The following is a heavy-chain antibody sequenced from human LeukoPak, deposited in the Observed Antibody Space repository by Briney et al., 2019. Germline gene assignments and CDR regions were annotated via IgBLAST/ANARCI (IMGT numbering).Heavy chain of an antibody. Sequence: ASVKVSCKASGGTFSSNAITWVRQARGQGLEWMGRIIPMSATTNYAQKIQGRGTITTDESTSTVYMELSSLRSEDTAVYYCAREGNTAMTKTFEQWGQGTLVTVSS. CDR3: AREGNTAMTKTFEQ. D-gene: IGHD5-18*01. J-gene: IGHJ4*02. CDR1: GGTFSSNA. CDR2: IIPMSATT. V-gene: IGHV1-69*05.